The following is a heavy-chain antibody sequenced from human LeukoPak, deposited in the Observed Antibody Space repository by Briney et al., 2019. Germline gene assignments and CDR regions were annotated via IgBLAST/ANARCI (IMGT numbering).Heavy chain of an antibody. CDR1: GFTFSSYS. Sequence: GGSLRLSCAASGFTFSSYSMNWVRQAPGKGLEWVSAISNGGATRNYADSVKGRFTISRDNSQNTLYLQMNSLRADDTAVYYCAKRVSGSSWEHQTIDYWGQGTLVTVSS. CDR3: AKRVSGSSWEHQTIDY. V-gene: IGHV3-23*01. CDR2: ISNGGATR. J-gene: IGHJ4*02. D-gene: IGHD6-13*01.